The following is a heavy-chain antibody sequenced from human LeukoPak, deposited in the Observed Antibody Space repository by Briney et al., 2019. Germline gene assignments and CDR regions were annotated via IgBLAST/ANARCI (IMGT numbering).Heavy chain of an antibody. Sequence: GGSLTLSCAASGFTFTSYAISWVRQAPGKVLEWVASIRGRSNQTYHTASVKGRFTISRDNSKNTLFLQMNSLRAEDTAVYYCARDWVTDTAAIDYWGQGTLVSVSS. CDR1: GFTFTSYA. V-gene: IGHV3-23*01. CDR2: IRGRSNQT. J-gene: IGHJ4*02. D-gene: IGHD2-2*01. CDR3: ARDWVTDTAAIDY.